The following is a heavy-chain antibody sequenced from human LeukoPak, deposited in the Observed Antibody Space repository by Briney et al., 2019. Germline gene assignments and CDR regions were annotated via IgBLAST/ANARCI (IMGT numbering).Heavy chain of an antibody. D-gene: IGHD6-19*01. CDR1: GYSISSGYY. V-gene: IGHV4-38-2*01. Sequence: PSETLSLTCAVSGYSISSGYYWGWIRQPPGKGLEWVGSIYHSGSTYYNPSLKSRVTISVETAKNQFSLKLSSVTPPDTAMHYRARDSRGLEPGGPFDYWGQGTLVTVSS. J-gene: IGHJ4*02. CDR2: IYHSGST. CDR3: ARDSRGLEPGGPFDY.